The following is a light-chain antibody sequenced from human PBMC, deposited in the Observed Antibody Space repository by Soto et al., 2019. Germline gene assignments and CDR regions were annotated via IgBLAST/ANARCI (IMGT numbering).Light chain of an antibody. CDR3: QQSYITPWT. Sequence: DIQMIQSPSSLAASVGDRITITCRPIQTISSDLNWYQQKPGKPPKLLIYGASSLQTVVPSRFSGSGSGTDFTLTISSLQPEDFATYFCQQSYITPWTFGQGTKVEVK. V-gene: IGKV1-39*01. CDR2: GAS. J-gene: IGKJ1*01. CDR1: QTISSD.